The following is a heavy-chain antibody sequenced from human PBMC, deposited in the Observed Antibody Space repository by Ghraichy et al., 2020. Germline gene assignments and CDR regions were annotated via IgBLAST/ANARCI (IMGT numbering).Heavy chain of an antibody. CDR1: GYTFTDYY. J-gene: IGHJ5*02. Sequence: ASVKVSCKASGYTFTDYYFHWVRQAPGQRLEWMGWINPNSGGTNYAQKFQGRVTMTRDTSISTAYMELSSLRCDDTAVYYCAREGAAVAEVNWFDPWGQGTLVTVSS. CDR3: AREGAAVAEVNWFDP. CDR2: INPNSGGT. D-gene: IGHD6-19*01. V-gene: IGHV1-2*02.